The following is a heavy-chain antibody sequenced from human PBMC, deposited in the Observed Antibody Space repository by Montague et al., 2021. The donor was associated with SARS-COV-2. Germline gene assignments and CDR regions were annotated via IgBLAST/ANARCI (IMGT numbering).Heavy chain of an antibody. V-gene: IGHV4-34*01. Sequence: SETRSLTCAVSGGSFSDDYWSWIRQSPGKGLEWIGEVYHSGSTTYNPSVRSRVLISIDTSRSQISLNLRSVTAADTAVYYCARGGIRIGMNRGVRSRPFDSWGQGTLVTVSS. CDR2: VYHSGST. CDR1: GGSFSDDY. J-gene: IGHJ5*01. D-gene: IGHD3-10*01. CDR3: ARGGIRIGMNRGVRSRPFDS.